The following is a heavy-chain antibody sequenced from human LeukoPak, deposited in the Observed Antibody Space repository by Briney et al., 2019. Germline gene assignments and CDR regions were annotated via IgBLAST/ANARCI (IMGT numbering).Heavy chain of an antibody. CDR3: ARVRYYYGSGSHLNWFDP. J-gene: IGHJ5*02. D-gene: IGHD3-10*01. V-gene: IGHV4-59*01. Sequence: SETLSLTCTVSGGSISSYYWSWIRQPPGKGLEWIGYIYYSGSTNYNPSLKSRVTISVDTSKNQFSLKLSSVTAADTAVYYCARVRYYYGSGSHLNWFDPWGQGTLVTVSS. CDR2: IYYSGST. CDR1: GGSISSYY.